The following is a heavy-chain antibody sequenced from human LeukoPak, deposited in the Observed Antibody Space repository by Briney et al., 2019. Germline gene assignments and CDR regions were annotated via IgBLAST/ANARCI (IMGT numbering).Heavy chain of an antibody. D-gene: IGHD5-12*01. CDR1: GFTFGDYA. Sequence: LGRSLRLSCTASGFTFGDYAMSWVRQAPGKGLEWVGFIRSKAYGGTTEYAASVKGRFTISRDDSKSIAYLQMNSLKTEDTAVYYCTRGASGYDFAIDYWGQGTLVTVSS. CDR2: IRSKAYGGTT. J-gene: IGHJ4*02. V-gene: IGHV3-49*04. CDR3: TRGASGYDFAIDY.